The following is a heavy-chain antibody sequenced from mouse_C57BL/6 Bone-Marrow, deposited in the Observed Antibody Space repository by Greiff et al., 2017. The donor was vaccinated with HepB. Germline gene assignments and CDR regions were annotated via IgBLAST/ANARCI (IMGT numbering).Heavy chain of an antibody. CDR1: GYTFTSYG. CDR2: IYPRSGNT. CDR3: ASPLYYGSRGDFDY. D-gene: IGHD1-1*01. Sequence: VQLQESGAELARPGASVKLSCKASGYTFTSYGISWVKQRTGQGLEWIGEIYPRSGNTYYNEKFKGKATLTADKSSSTAYMELRSLPSEDSAVYFSASPLYYGSRGDFDYWGQGTTLTVSS. V-gene: IGHV1-81*01. J-gene: IGHJ2*01.